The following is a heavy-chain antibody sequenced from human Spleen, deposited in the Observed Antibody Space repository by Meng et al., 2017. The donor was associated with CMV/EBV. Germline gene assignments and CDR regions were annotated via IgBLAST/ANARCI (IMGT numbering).Heavy chain of an antibody. CDR3: AREWGILPFDWFDP. CDR1: GYRFTAYY. J-gene: IGHJ5*02. D-gene: IGHD3-16*01. V-gene: IGHV1-2*02. Sequence: ASVKVSCKASGYRFTAYYIHWVRQGPGQGLEYVGWINPNSGGTNYAPKFQARVTMTRDTSISTAYMELSSLISNDTAVYYCAREWGILPFDWFDPWGQGTLVTVSS. CDR2: INPNSGGT.